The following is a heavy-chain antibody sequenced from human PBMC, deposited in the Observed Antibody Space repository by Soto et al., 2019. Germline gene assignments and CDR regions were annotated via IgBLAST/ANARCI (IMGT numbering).Heavy chain of an antibody. D-gene: IGHD3-10*01. CDR1: GFTFSYYY. V-gene: IGHV3-11*06. Sequence: LRLSCEASGFTFSYYYMRWIRQVPGRGLECLSYVSSDGGFTHYADSVQGRFTISRDNTKNSLFLEMKGLRAEDTALYFCARDPMGRGVPLDYWGPGTLVTVSS. J-gene: IGHJ4*02. CDR3: ARDPMGRGVPLDY. CDR2: VSSDGGFT.